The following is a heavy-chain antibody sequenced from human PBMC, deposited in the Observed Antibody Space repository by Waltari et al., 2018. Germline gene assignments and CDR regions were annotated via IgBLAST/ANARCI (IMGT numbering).Heavy chain of an antibody. CDR2: VSYSGTT. V-gene: IGHV4-39*01. CDR3: ATYIGASVGTAAFDV. J-gene: IGHJ3*01. Sequence: QLQLQESGPRLVRPSETLSLICRVSGVSITSNRHYWAWIRQSPGQGLGWIGTVSYSGTTYIRPSLKSRVSVSRDTSKNQVSLILGSVTAADMAVYYCATYIGASVGTAAFDVWGQGTMVTVSS. D-gene: IGHD5-12*01. CDR1: GVSITSNRHY.